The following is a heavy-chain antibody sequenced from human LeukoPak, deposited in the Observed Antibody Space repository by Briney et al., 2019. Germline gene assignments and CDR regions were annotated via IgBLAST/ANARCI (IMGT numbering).Heavy chain of an antibody. Sequence: SETLSLTCTVSGASISNYYWSWIRQTPEKGLEWMGHIHSSGGSSYYPSLKSGLTLSIDTYRNQLSLELPCVAAAVPDVYFCASLGSYHLFWGQEALVSVS. CDR3: ASLGSYHLF. V-gene: IGHV4-4*09. CDR2: IHSSGGS. D-gene: IGHD1-26*01. CDR1: GASISNYY. J-gene: IGHJ4*02.